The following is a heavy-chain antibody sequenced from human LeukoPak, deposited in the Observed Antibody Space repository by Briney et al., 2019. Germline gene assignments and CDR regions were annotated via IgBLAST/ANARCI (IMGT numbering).Heavy chain of an antibody. CDR1: GFTFSSYS. CDR3: ASWTEWDPHSFDY. D-gene: IGHD1-26*01. J-gene: IGHJ4*02. CDR2: ISSSGSPI. V-gene: IGHV3-48*04. Sequence: GGSLRLSCAASGFTFSSYSMNWVRQAPGKGLEWLSYISSSGSPIYYADSLKGRFTISRDNAKNSLYLQMNSLRAEDTAVYYCASWTEWDPHSFDYWGQGTLVTVSS.